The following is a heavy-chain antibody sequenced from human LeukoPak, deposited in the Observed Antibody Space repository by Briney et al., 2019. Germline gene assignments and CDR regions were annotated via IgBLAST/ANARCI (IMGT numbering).Heavy chain of an antibody. J-gene: IGHJ6*02. CDR3: AGVVAATPGYYYYYGMDV. D-gene: IGHD2-15*01. Sequence: PWETLSLTCTDSGYSISSGYYWGWIRQPPGKGLEWIGYIYYSGSTNYNPSLKSRVTISVDTSKNQFCLKLSSVTAADTAVYYCAGVVAATPGYYYYYGMDVWGQGTTVTVSS. CDR2: IYYSGST. V-gene: IGHV4-38-2*02. CDR1: GYSISSGYY.